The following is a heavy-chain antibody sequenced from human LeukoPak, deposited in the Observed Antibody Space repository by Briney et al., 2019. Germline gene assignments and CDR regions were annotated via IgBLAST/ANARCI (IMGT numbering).Heavy chain of an antibody. CDR2: ISGSGGST. J-gene: IGHJ4*02. Sequence: GGSLRLSCAASGFTFSSYAMSWVRQAPGKGLEWVSAISGSGGSTYYADSVKGRFTISRDNSKNTLYLQMNSLRAEDTAVYYCAKDRATYYYDSSGYPDYWGQGTLVTVSS. V-gene: IGHV3-23*01. CDR1: GFTFSSYA. D-gene: IGHD3-22*01. CDR3: AKDRATYYYDSSGYPDY.